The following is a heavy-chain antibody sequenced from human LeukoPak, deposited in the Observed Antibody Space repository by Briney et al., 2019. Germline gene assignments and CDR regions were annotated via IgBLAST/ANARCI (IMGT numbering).Heavy chain of an antibody. J-gene: IGHJ4*02. Sequence: PGGSLRLSCAASGFTFSSYGVHWVRHAPGKGLERVSSISGSSSYLFFADSVKGRFTISRDNTKNSLYLQMNSLRVDDTAVYYCARDAVTGYSSGWYKPIPFDYWGQGSLVTVSS. CDR1: GFTFSSYG. CDR3: ARDAVTGYSSGWYKPIPFDY. D-gene: IGHD6-19*01. V-gene: IGHV3-21*01. CDR2: ISGSSSYL.